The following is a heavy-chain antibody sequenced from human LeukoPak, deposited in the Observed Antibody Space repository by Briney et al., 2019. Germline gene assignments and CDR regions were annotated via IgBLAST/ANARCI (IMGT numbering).Heavy chain of an antibody. Sequence: GASVKVSCKASGYTFTSYYMHWVRQAPGQGLEWMGLINPSGGSTSYAQKFQGRVTMTRDMSTSTVYMELSSLRSEDTAVYYCARDRPAAAGTEVAFDIWGQGTMVTVSS. CDR2: INPSGGST. V-gene: IGHV1-46*01. J-gene: IGHJ3*02. D-gene: IGHD6-13*01. CDR1: GYTFTSYY. CDR3: ARDRPAAAGTEVAFDI.